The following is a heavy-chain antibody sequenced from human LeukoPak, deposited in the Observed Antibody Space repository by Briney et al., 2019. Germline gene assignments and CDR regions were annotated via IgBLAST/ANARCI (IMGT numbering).Heavy chain of an antibody. CDR2: INHSGST. D-gene: IGHD6-13*01. CDR1: GGSFSGYY. J-gene: IGHJ4*02. CDR3: ARGRGGSSWPKRMYYFDY. Sequence: SETLSLTCAVYGGSFSGYYWSWIRQPPGKGLEWIGEINHSGSTNYNPSLRSRVTISVDTSKNQFSLKLSSVTAADTAVYYCARGRGGSSWPKRMYYFDYWGQGTLVTVSS. V-gene: IGHV4-34*01.